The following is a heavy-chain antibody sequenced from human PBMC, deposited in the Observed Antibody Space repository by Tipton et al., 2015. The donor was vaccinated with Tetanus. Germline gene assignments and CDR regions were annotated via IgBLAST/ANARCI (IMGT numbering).Heavy chain of an antibody. CDR3: AREGGSSTVSESLDI. J-gene: IGHJ3*02. V-gene: IGHV3-13*01. CDR1: GFSFSNYD. D-gene: IGHD3-16*01. Sequence: GSLRLSCAGSGFSFSNYDMHWVRLVTGRGLEWVSGMNPAGDTYYSGSVKGRFTMSREDAKSSLYLQMYSLRAEDTAVYFCAREGGSSTVSESLDIWGQGTVVTVSS. CDR2: MNPAGDT.